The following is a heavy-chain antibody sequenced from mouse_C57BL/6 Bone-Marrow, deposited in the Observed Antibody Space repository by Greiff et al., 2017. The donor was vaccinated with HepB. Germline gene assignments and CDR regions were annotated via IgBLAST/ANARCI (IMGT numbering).Heavy chain of an antibody. CDR1: GYTFTSYG. D-gene: IGHD2-4*01. Sequence: QVQLKQSGAELARPGASVKLSCKASGYTFTSYGISWVKQRTGQGLEWIGEIYPRSGNTYYNEKFKGKATLTADKSSSTAYMELRSLTSEDSAVYFCASHRDDYDVASFAYWGQGTPVTVSA. CDR2: IYPRSGNT. V-gene: IGHV1-81*01. J-gene: IGHJ3*01. CDR3: ASHRDDYDVASFAY.